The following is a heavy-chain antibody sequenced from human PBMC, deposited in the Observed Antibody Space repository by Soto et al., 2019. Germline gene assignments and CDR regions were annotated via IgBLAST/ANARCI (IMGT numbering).Heavy chain of an antibody. V-gene: IGHV1-46*01. CDR1: GYIFTAYS. J-gene: IGHJ1*01. D-gene: IGHD2-15*01. Sequence: QVQLVQSGAEVKKPGASVKVSCKASGYIFTAYSMHWVRQAPGQGLECMGVVNPSGGSTNYAQKFQCRITMTRDTSTSTVYMDLSSLTSEDTAVYYCAREENCSDGICYSEYFQRWGQGTLVTVSS. CDR2: VNPSGGST. CDR3: AREENCSDGICYSEYFQR.